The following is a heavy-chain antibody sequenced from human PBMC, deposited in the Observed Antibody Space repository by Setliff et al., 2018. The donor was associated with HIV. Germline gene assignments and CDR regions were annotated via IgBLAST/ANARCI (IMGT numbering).Heavy chain of an antibody. CDR3: ALGSSGYPFDH. CDR1: GGSISSSSYY. CDR2: IYYSGRT. J-gene: IGHJ4*02. V-gene: IGHV4-39*07. D-gene: IGHD3-22*01. Sequence: LSLTCTVSGGSISSSSYYWGWIRQSPGKGLEWIGNIYYSGRTDYNPSLKSRVTISGDTSKEQFSLKLSSVTAADTAMYYCALGSSGYPFDHWGQGTLVTV.